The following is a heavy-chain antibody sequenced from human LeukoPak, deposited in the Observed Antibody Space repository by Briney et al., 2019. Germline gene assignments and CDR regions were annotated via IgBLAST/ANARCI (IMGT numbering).Heavy chain of an antibody. D-gene: IGHD6-19*01. CDR3: ARDLHLGWYGFDY. CDR1: GGSINSYY. CDR2: IYYSGST. V-gene: IGHV4-59*01. Sequence: SETLSLTCTVSGGSINSYYWSWIRQPPEKGLEWIGYIYYSGSTSYNPSLKGRVTISLDTSKSQFSLRLSSVTAADTAVYYCARDLHLGWYGFDYWGQGTLVGVSS. J-gene: IGHJ4*02.